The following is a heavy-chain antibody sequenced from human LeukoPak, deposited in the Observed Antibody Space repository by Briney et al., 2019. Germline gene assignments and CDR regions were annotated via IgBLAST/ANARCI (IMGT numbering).Heavy chain of an antibody. CDR3: ARLKDGVTIFDY. V-gene: IGHV3-7*01. CDR1: GFSFRNYW. CDR2: IEEGGSDK. D-gene: IGHD4-17*01. J-gene: IGHJ4*02. Sequence: PGGSLRLSCIGYGFSFRNYWMSWVRQAPGKGLEWVASIEEGGSDKFYVDSVKGRFTISRDNTKNSVFVQMNSLWAEDTAVYYCARLKDGVTIFDYWGQGILVSVAS.